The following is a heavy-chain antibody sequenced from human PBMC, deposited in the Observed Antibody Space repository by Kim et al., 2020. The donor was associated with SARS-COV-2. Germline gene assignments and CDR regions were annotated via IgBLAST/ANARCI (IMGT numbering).Heavy chain of an antibody. D-gene: IGHD6-13*01. J-gene: IGHJ2*01. CDR2: INPNSGGT. CDR3: AREGYSSSQAGWYFDL. Sequence: ASVKVSCKASGYTFTGYYMHWVRQAPGQGLEWMGWINPNSGGTNYAQKFQGRVTMTRDTSISTAYMELSRLRSDDTAVYYCAREGYSSSQAGWYFDLWGRGTLVTVSS. CDR1: GYTFTGYY. V-gene: IGHV1-2*02.